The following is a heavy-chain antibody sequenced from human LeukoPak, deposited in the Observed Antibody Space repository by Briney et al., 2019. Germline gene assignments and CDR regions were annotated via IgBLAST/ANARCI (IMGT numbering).Heavy chain of an antibody. V-gene: IGHV1-18*01. Sequence: GASVKVSCKASGGTFSSYAISWVRQAPGQGLEWMGWISAYNGNTNYAQKLQGRVTMTTDTSTSTAYMELRSLRSDDTAVYYCARPHDYGEDYFDYWGQGTLVTVSS. J-gene: IGHJ4*02. D-gene: IGHD4-17*01. CDR2: ISAYNGNT. CDR1: GGTFSSYA. CDR3: ARPHDYGEDYFDY.